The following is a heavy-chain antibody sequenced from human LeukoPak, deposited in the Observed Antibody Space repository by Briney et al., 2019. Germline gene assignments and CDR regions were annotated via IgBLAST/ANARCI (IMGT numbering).Heavy chain of an antibody. CDR2: ISHDGSNQ. V-gene: IGHV3-30*18. J-gene: IGHJ6*02. CDR1: GFTFSNYG. D-gene: IGHD3-3*02. CDR3: AKDGSIWYNPIYYYGMDV. Sequence: PGRSLRLSCAASGFTFSNYGMHWVRQAPGKGLEWVTIISHDGSNQYYVDPVKGRFTISRDNSKNTLYLQMNSLRAEDTAVYYCAKDGSIWYNPIYYYGMDVWGQGTTVTVSS.